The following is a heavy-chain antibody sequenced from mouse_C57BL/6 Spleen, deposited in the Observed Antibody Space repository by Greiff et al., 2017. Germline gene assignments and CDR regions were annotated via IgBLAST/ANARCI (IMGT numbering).Heavy chain of an antibody. CDR3: ARSSYDYDGGFFDY. V-gene: IGHV1-85*01. D-gene: IGHD2-4*01. J-gene: IGHJ2*01. Sequence: QVQLKESGPELVKPGASVKLSCKASGYTFTSYDINWVKQRPGQGLEWIGWIYPRDGSTKYNEKFKGKATLTVDTSSSTAYMELHSLTSEDSAVYFCARSSYDYDGGFFDYWGQGTTLTVSS. CDR2: IYPRDGST. CDR1: GYTFTSYD.